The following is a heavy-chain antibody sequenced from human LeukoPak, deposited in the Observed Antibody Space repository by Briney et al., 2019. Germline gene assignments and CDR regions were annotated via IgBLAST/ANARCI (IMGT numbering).Heavy chain of an antibody. Sequence: PGGSLRLSCAASGFTFSSYAMHWIRQAPGKGLEWVAVISYDGSDKYYADSVKGRFTISRDNSKNTLYLQMNSLRAEDTAVYYCARESSSSIDHRDYWGQGTLVTVSS. V-gene: IGHV3-30*04. CDR2: ISYDGSDK. CDR3: ARESSSSIDHRDY. J-gene: IGHJ4*02. CDR1: GFTFSSYA. D-gene: IGHD6-13*01.